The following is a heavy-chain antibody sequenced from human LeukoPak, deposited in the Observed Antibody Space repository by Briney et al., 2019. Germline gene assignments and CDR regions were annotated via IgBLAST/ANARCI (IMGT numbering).Heavy chain of an antibody. J-gene: IGHJ5*02. CDR2: ISHGGSNK. V-gene: IGHV3-30-3*01. Sequence: PGGSLRLSCAASGFTFSGYAMRWVRQAPGKGLEWVAVISHGGSNKYYAASVKGRFTISQDNTKKTPYLQSKSLRAEQTGVYKSARLSFIVVVPVAITKWSDTWGQGTPVTVSS. CDR3: ARLSFIVVVPVAITKWSDT. D-gene: IGHD2-2*02. CDR1: GFTFSGYA.